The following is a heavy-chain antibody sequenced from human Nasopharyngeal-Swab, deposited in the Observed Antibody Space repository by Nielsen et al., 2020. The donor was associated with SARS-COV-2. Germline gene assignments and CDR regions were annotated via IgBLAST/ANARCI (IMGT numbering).Heavy chain of an antibody. J-gene: IGHJ3*02. CDR2: ISSSSSYT. V-gene: IGHV3-11*06. D-gene: IGHD3-22*01. CDR1: GFTFSDYY. CDR3: AREVVMHAFDI. Sequence: GGSLRLSCAASGFTFSDYYMSWIRQAPGKGLEWVSYISSSSSYTNYADSVKGRFTISRDNAKNSLYLQMNSLRAEDTAVYYCAREVVMHAFDIWGQGTMVTVSS.